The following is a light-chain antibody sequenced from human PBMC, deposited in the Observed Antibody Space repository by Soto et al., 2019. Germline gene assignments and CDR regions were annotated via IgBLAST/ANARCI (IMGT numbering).Light chain of an antibody. CDR3: SSYTSSSTPYV. CDR1: SSDVGGYNY. V-gene: IGLV2-14*01. Sequence: QSALTQPASVSGSPGQSITISCTGTSSDVGGYNYVSWYQQHPVKAPKLMIYDVTNRPSGVSDRFSGSKSGNTASLTISGLQAEDEADCYCSSYTSSSTPYVFGTGTQLTVL. J-gene: IGLJ1*01. CDR2: DVT.